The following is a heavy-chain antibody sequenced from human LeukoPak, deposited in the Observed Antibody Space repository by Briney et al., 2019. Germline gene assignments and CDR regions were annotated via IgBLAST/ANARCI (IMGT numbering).Heavy chain of an antibody. J-gene: IGHJ4*02. CDR1: GYTFTSYA. Sequence: GASVKVSCKASGYTFTSYAMHWLRQAPGQRLEWMGRINAGNGNTKYSQKFQGRVTITRDTSASTAHMELSSLRSEDTAVYYCASELMYSSGWHYFDYWGQGTLVTVSS. D-gene: IGHD6-19*01. CDR2: INAGNGNT. V-gene: IGHV1-3*01. CDR3: ASELMYSSGWHYFDY.